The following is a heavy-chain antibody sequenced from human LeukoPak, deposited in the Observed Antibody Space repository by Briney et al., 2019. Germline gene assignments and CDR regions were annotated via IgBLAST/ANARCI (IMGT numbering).Heavy chain of an antibody. V-gene: IGHV3-15*07. CDR1: RFTFSSYS. J-gene: IGHJ5*02. Sequence: GGSLRLSCAGSRFTFSSYSMNWVRQAPGKGLEWVGRIRSNSDGGTIDYAAPVKGRFTLSRDDSKTTLYLQMNSLQTEDTAVYYCATDFYDSTWGQGTLVTVSS. CDR3: ATDFYDST. CDR2: IRSNSDGGTI. D-gene: IGHD3-22*01.